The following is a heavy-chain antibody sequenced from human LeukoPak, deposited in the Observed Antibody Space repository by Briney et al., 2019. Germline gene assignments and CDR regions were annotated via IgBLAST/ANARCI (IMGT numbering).Heavy chain of an antibody. J-gene: IGHJ3*02. D-gene: IGHD5-18*01. Sequence: SETLSLTCIVSGDSICNYYWSWIRQPAGKGLEWIGRVYTSGSTNYNPSLTSGVTLSIDTSKNQYSLKLSSVTAADTAVYYCARGGYTYGHKFGFDICGQGSMVTVAS. V-gene: IGHV4-4*07. CDR3: ARGGYTYGHKFGFDI. CDR2: VYTSGST. CDR1: GDSICNYY.